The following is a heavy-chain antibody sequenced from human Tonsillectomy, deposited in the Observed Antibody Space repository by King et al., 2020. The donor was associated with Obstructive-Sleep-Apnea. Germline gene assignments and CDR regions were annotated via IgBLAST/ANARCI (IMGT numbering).Heavy chain of an antibody. V-gene: IGHV3-30*02. CDR1: GFTFSAYG. CDR3: AKRGESWRGSCDSDY. CDR2: TRFDGSNK. J-gene: IGHJ4*02. Sequence: QLVQSGGGVVQPGRSLRLSCAASGFTFSAYGMHWVRQAPGKGLEWVAFTRFDGSNKYYADSVKGRFTISRDNSKNTLYLQMNSLRAEDTAVYYCAKRGESWRGSCDSDYWGQGNLVTVSS. D-gene: IGHD2-15*01.